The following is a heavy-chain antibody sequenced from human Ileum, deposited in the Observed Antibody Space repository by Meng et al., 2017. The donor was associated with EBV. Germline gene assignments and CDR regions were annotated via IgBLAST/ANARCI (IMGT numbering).Heavy chain of an antibody. Sequence: QVHLPESGPVLVKPPQTLSLTCTFSGDSFNIPVYYWSWIRQPPGKGLEWIGYIYYSGSTYYNPSLKSRVSISGDTSNKQFSLKLTSVTAADTAVYYCARSPYSGSALPFFDYWGQGSLVTVSS. CDR2: IYYSGST. D-gene: IGHD1-26*01. CDR3: ARSPYSGSALPFFDY. J-gene: IGHJ4*02. CDR1: GDSFNIPVYY. V-gene: IGHV4-30-4*01.